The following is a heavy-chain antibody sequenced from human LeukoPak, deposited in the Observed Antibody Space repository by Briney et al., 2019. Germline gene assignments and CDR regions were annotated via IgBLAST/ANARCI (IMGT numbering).Heavy chain of an antibody. V-gene: IGHV1-2*06. CDR3: ARLRGGYGGTGHYGMDV. CDR1: GYNFIGYY. J-gene: IGHJ6*02. Sequence: ASVKVSCKASGYNFIGYYMHWVRQAPGQGPEWMGLNNPNTGDTNYAQKFQGRVTMTRDTSISTAYMELSGLRSDDTAVYYCARLRGGYGGTGHYGMDVWGQGTPVTVSS. CDR2: NNPNTGDT. D-gene: IGHD2-15*01.